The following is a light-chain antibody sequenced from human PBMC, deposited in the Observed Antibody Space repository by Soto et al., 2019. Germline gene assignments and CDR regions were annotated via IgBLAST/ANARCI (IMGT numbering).Light chain of an antibody. Sequence: QSALTQPASVSGSPGQSITISCTGTSRDVGGYTHVSWYQQHPGKAPKLLIYEVFNRPSGISNRFSASKSGNTASLTISGLQAEDEADYYCSSYTTSTTWVFGGGTKVTVL. CDR1: SRDVGGYTH. V-gene: IGLV2-14*01. CDR2: EVF. CDR3: SSYTTSTTWV. J-gene: IGLJ3*02.